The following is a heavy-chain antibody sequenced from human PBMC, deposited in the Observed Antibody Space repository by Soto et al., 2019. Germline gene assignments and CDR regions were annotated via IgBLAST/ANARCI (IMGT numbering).Heavy chain of an antibody. D-gene: IGHD4-17*01. CDR2: IYYSGST. V-gene: IGHV4-31*03. J-gene: IGHJ4*02. Sequence: SETLSPTCTVSGGSISSGGYYWSWIRQHPGKGLEWIGYIYYSGSTYYNPSLKSRVTISVDTSKNQFSLKLSSVTAADTAVYYCARVSGDYGDYAFDYWGQGTLVTVSS. CDR1: GGSISSGGYY. CDR3: ARVSGDYGDYAFDY.